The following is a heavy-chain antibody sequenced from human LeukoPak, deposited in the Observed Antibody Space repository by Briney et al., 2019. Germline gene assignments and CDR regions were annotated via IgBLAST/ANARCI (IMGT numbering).Heavy chain of an antibody. V-gene: IGHV1-18*01. CDR2: ISGYNGNT. J-gene: IGHJ5*02. D-gene: IGHD2-2*01. CDR3: ARVRLYQNWFDP. CDR1: GCTFTSFA. Sequence: GASVKVSCKASGCTFTSFAIGWVRQAPGQGLEWMGWISGYNGNTNYAQKLQGRVTMTTDTSTSTAYMELRSLRSDDTAVYYCARVRLYQNWFDPWGQGTLVIVSS.